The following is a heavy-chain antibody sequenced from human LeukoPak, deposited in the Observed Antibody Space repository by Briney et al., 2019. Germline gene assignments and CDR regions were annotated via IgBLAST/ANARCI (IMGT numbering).Heavy chain of an antibody. CDR2: ISYDGSNK. CDR1: GFTFSSYG. D-gene: IGHD3-3*01. CDR3: ATDLDFWSGYYSGAFDI. Sequence: PGGSLRLSCAASGFTFSSYGMHWVRQAPGKGLEWVAVISYDGSNKYYADSVKGRFTISRDNAKNSLYLQMNSLRAEDTAVYYCATDLDFWSGYYSGAFDIWGQGTMVTVSS. J-gene: IGHJ3*02. V-gene: IGHV3-30*03.